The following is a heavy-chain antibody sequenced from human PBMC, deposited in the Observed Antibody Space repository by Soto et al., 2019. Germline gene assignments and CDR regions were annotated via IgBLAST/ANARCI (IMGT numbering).Heavy chain of an antibody. CDR2: IYYSGST. V-gene: IGHV4-61*01. Sequence: PSETLSLTCTVSGDSVSSGLYYWGWVRQPPGKGLEWIGYIYYSGSTNYNPSLENRVTMSLATSKNQFSLRLRSVTAADTAVYYGGIQYAGEGSGRRCYHAIDVWGQGTTVTVSS. CDR3: GIQYAGEGSGRRCYHAIDV. D-gene: IGHD2-15*01. J-gene: IGHJ6*02. CDR1: GDSVSSGLYY.